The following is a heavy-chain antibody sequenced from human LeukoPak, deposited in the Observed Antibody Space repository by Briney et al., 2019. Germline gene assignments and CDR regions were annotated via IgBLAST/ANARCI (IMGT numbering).Heavy chain of an antibody. Sequence: SETLSLTCAVYGGSFSGYYWSWIRQPPGKGLEWIGEINHSGSTNYNPSLKSRVTISVDTSKNQFSLKLSSVTAADTAVYYCARTDYIWGSSLDYWGQGTLVTVSS. CDR3: ARTDYIWGSSLDY. J-gene: IGHJ4*02. V-gene: IGHV4-34*01. CDR2: INHSGST. D-gene: IGHD3-16*01. CDR1: GGSFSGYY.